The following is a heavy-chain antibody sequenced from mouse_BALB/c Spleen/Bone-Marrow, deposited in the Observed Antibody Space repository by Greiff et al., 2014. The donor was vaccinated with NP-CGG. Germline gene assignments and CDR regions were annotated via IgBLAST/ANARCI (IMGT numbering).Heavy chain of an antibody. D-gene: IGHD1-1*01. Sequence: EVQLQQSGPELVKPGASVKMSCKATGHTFTSYVMHWVKQKPGQGLEWIGYINPYNDGTKYNEKFKGKATLTSDKSSSTAYMELSSLTSEDSAVYYCARGITTVVPYAMDYWGQGTSVTVSS. CDR3: ARGITTVVPYAMDY. CDR2: INPYNDGT. J-gene: IGHJ4*01. CDR1: GHTFTSYV. V-gene: IGHV1-14*01.